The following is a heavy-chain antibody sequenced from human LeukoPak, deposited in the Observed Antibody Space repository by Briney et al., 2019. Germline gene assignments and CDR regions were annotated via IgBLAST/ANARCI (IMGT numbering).Heavy chain of an antibody. V-gene: IGHV3-13*01. D-gene: IGHD6-19*01. CDR2: IGSAGNT. J-gene: IGHJ4*02. Sequence: GGSLIFSCAVSGFTFSSHDMLCVRHPTEKGLVWVSFIGSAGNTLHTDSVKGRFTLSRENVKNSLYLQMDNLRAENTAVYYGARSKSYSSGWTDFVWWGQGTLVTVSS. CDR1: GFTFSSHD. CDR3: ARSKSYSSGWTDFVW.